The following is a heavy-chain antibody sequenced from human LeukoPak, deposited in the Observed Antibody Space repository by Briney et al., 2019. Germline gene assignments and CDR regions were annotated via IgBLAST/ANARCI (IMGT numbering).Heavy chain of an antibody. CDR2: ISGDGNNV. J-gene: IGHJ4*02. V-gene: IGHV3-23*01. D-gene: IGHD6-6*01. CDR3: AKDAGPQQLVFFDS. Sequence: GSLGLSWFATGFTFSNFGMAWVRQSPGQGLEWVSTISGDGNNVHQADSVKGRFIISRDNSRSTLYLEMNSLRVEDTAIYYCAKDAGPQQLVFFDSWGQGTLVTVSS. CDR1: GFTFSNFG.